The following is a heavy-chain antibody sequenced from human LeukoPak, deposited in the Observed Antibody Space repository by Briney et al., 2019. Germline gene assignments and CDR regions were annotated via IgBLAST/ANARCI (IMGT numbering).Heavy chain of an antibody. CDR2: MRGGGGYT. Sequence: GGSLRLSCAASGFTFNKYAMNWVRQAPGKGLEWLSYMRGGGGYTRYSDSVKGRFTISRYNSKNMLYLQMNSLRAQETAIYYCAKCSASYYNDAFDIWGRGTMVTVSS. D-gene: IGHD3-10*02. V-gene: IGHV3-23*01. J-gene: IGHJ3*02. CDR1: GFTFNKYA. CDR3: AKCSASYYNDAFDI.